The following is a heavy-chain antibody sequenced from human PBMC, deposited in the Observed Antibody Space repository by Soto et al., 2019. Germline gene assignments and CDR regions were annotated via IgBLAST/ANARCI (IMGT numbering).Heavy chain of an antibody. CDR3: ARHCDYGASDY. Sequence: QVQLQESGPGLVMPSGTLSLTCAVSGGSISSSNWWSWVRQPPGKGLEWIGVIYHSGSTTDTPSLKGRVTISVDKSKNQFSRKLGSVTAADTAVYYCARHCDYGASDYWGQGTLVTVSS. V-gene: IGHV4-4*02. J-gene: IGHJ4*02. D-gene: IGHD4-17*01. CDR2: IYHSGST. CDR1: GGSISSSNW.